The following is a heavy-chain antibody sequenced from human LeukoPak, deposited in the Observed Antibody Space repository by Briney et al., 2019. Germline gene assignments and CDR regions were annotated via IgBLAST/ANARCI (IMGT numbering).Heavy chain of an antibody. CDR3: ARGRVGSRWWFDP. V-gene: IGHV4-34*01. D-gene: IGHD3-10*01. CDR1: GGSFSGYY. Sequence: SETLSLTCGVYGGSFSGYYWSWIRQPPGKGLEWIGEINHYGSTNYNPSLKSRVSISVDTSKNQFSLKPSSVTAADTAVYYCARGRVGSRWWFDPWGQGTLVTVSS. J-gene: IGHJ5*02. CDR2: INHYGST.